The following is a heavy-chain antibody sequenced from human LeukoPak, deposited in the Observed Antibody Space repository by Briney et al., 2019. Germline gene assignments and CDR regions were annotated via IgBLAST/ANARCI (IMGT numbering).Heavy chain of an antibody. CDR3: ARGGKRYFDWSHEADY. CDR2: MNPYSGQT. CDR1: GYTFTSYD. V-gene: IGHV1-8*01. Sequence: ASVKVSCKSSGYTFTSYDINWVRQATGQGFEWMGRMNPYSGQTGSAQKFQGRVTMTRNTSISTVYMELSSLRSEDTAMYYCARGGKRYFDWSHEADYWGQGTLVTVSS. D-gene: IGHD3-9*01. J-gene: IGHJ4*02.